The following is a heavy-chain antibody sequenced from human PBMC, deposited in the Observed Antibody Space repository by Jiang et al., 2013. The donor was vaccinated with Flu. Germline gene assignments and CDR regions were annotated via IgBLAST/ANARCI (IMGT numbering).Heavy chain of an antibody. V-gene: IGHV1-69*01. CDR2: IIAIFNTP. CDR3: ARSSGYYYTYFFDY. D-gene: IGHD3-22*01. CDR1: GGPFNTHA. Sequence: SGAEVKKPGSSVKVSCKASGGPFNTHAISWVRQAPGQGLEWMGGIIAIFNTPNYAQNFQGRVTITADESTSTAYMELSGLRSEDTAVYYCARSSGYYYTYFFDYWGQGTLVTVSS. J-gene: IGHJ4*02.